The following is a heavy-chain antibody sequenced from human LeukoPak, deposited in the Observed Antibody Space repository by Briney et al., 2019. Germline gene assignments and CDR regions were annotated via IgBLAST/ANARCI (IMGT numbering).Heavy chain of an antibody. J-gene: IGHJ6*02. CDR1: GFSFGSYS. V-gene: IGHV3-48*03. CDR2: ISGSGTTI. CDR3: SRVLYSSGWVFGGYCAMDV. D-gene: IGHD6-19*01. Sequence: PGGSLRLSCAASGFSFGSYSMNWVRLAPGKGLEWVSYISGSGTTIYYADSVKGRFTVSRNNAENSLYLQMNSLRAEDTAVYYCSRVLYSSGWVFGGYCAMDVWGQGTTVTVSS.